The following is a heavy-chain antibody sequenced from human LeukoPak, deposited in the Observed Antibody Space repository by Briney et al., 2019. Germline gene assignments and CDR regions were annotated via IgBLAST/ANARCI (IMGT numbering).Heavy chain of an antibody. CDR2: ISSSSSYI. J-gene: IGHJ6*03. D-gene: IGHD3-10*01. Sequence: GGSLRLSCAASGFTFSSYSMNWVRQAPGKGLEWVSSISSSSSYIYYADSVKGRFTISRDNAKSSLYVQMNSLRAEDTAVYYCARDRSSYYYMDVWGKGTTVTVSS. CDR3: ARDRSSYYYMDV. CDR1: GFTFSSYS. V-gene: IGHV3-21*06.